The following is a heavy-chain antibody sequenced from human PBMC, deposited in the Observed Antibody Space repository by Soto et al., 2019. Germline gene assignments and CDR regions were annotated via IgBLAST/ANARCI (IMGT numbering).Heavy chain of an antibody. Sequence: GASVKVSCKASGYTFTGYYMHWVRQAPGQGLEWMGWINPNSGGTNYAQKFQGRVTMTRDTSISTAYMERSRLRSDDTAVYYCARDHARDRIAAAGRFIDYWGQGTLVTVSS. CDR2: INPNSGGT. V-gene: IGHV1-2*02. D-gene: IGHD6-13*01. CDR3: ARDHARDRIAAAGRFIDY. J-gene: IGHJ4*02. CDR1: GYTFTGYY.